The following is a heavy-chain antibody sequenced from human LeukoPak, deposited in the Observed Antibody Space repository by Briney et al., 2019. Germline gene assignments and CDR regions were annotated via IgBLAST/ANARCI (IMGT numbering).Heavy chain of an antibody. Sequence: GSLRLSCAASGFTFSSYGMHWVRQAPGKGLEWVAVIWYDGSNKYYADSVKGRFTISRDNSKNTLYLQMDSLRVEDIAVYYCAKAVTYYYGSGLDYWGQGTLVTVSS. V-gene: IGHV3-30*02. D-gene: IGHD3-10*01. CDR2: IWYDGSNK. CDR1: GFTFSSYG. J-gene: IGHJ4*02. CDR3: AKAVTYYYGSGLDY.